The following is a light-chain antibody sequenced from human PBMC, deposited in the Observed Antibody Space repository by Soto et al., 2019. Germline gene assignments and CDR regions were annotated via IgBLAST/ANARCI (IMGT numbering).Light chain of an antibody. J-gene: IGLJ2*01. CDR1: SSDVGGYNY. CDR3: CAYAGSDNVV. CDR2: DVS. V-gene: IGLV2-11*01. Sequence: QSALTQPRSVSGSPGQSVTISCTGTSSDVGGYNYVSWYQQHPGKAPKLMIYDVSKRPSGVPDRFSGSKSGNTASLTISVLQAEDEADYYCCAYAGSDNVVFGGGTQLTVL.